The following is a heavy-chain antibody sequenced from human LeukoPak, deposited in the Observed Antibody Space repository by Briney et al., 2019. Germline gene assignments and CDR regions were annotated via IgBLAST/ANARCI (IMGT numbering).Heavy chain of an antibody. Sequence: ASVNVSCTASGYTFTNYVIHWVRRAPGQRPEWMGWINVDNGDRKYSQKFQGRVTIASDTSASTAYMDLSSLRSEDTALYYCARDRGGTGDFDYWGQGTLVTVSS. J-gene: IGHJ4*02. V-gene: IGHV1-3*01. CDR3: ARDRGGTGDFDY. D-gene: IGHD1-1*01. CDR1: GYTFTNYV. CDR2: INVDNGDR.